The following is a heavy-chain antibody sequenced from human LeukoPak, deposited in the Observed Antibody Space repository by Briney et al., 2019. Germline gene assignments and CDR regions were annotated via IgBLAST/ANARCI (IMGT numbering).Heavy chain of an antibody. D-gene: IGHD3-22*01. CDR1: GFTFSSYA. V-gene: IGHV3-30-3*01. J-gene: IGHJ4*02. Sequence: PGGSLRLSCAASGFTFSSYAMHWVRQAPGKGLEWVAVISYDGSNKYYADSVKGRFTISRDNSKNTLYLQMNSLRAEDTAVYYCARDGGAPYYYDSSGYWYYFDYWGQGTLVTVSS. CDR2: ISYDGSNK. CDR3: ARDGGAPYYYDSSGYWYYFDY.